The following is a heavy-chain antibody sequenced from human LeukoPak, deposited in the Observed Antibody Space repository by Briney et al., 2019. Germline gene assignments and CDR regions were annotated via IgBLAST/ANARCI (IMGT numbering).Heavy chain of an antibody. D-gene: IGHD3-10*01. CDR3: TKGRGI. CDR2: IYTSKSM. Sequence: SETLSLTCTVSGGSISSDFYDWYWIRQPAGKGLEWIGHIYTSKSMNYNPSLKSRVTISVDTSKNQFSLKLTSVTAADTAVYYCTKGRGIWGQGTLVTVSS. V-gene: IGHV4-61*09. J-gene: IGHJ4*02. CDR1: GGSISSDFYD.